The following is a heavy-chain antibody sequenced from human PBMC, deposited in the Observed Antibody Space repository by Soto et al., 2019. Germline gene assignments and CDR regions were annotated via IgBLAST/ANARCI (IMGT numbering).Heavy chain of an antibody. CDR1: GYIITNYA. CDR2: FDVGNGDT. J-gene: IGHJ4*02. V-gene: IGHV1-3*05. CDR3: ARDESRPRSNFDY. Sequence: QVQLVQSGAAEKKPGASVKVSCKASGYIITNYAIHWVRKAPGQRLEWMGWFDVGNGDTKYSQKFQDRVTITTDTSASTAYMELSSLRSEDTAVYYCARDESRPRSNFDYCGQGTLVTVSS.